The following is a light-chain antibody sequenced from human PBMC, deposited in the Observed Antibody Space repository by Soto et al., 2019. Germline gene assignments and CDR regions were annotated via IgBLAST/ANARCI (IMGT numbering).Light chain of an antibody. CDR3: HQRSSWPWT. CDR1: QSVSSSY. J-gene: IGKJ1*01. Sequence: EIVMTQSPATLSVSPGERATLSCRASQSVSSSYLAWYQQKPGQAPRLLIYGASSRATGIPDRFSGSGSGTDFTLTISSLEPEDFAVYYCHQRSSWPWTFGQGTKVDIK. V-gene: IGKV3D-20*02. CDR2: GAS.